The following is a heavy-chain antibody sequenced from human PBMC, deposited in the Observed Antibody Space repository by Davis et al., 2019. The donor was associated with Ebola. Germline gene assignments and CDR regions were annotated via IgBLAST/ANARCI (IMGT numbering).Heavy chain of an antibody. CDR2: MNPNSGNT. V-gene: IGHV1-8*01. D-gene: IGHD4-23*01. J-gene: IGHJ4*02. CDR1: GYTFTSYD. CDR3: AREPDYGGNPAHFDY. Sequence: ASVKVSCKASGYTFTSYDINWVRQATGQGLEWMGWMNPNSGNTGYAQKFQGRVTITADESTSTAYMELSSLRSEDTAVYYCAREPDYGGNPAHFDYWGQGTLVTVSS.